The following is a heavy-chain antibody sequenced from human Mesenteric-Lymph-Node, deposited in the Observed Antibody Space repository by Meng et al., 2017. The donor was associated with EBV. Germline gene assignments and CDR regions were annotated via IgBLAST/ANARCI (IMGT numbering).Heavy chain of an antibody. Sequence: QVPLGQSGAGVKKPGASVKIACKASGYTFTNYALEWVRQTPGQRLEWMGWINVGNGNTKYSQKFEGRVTISRDTSANTAYVELSSLRSEDTAVYYCARIRGIDSSTNYWGQGTLVTVSS. CDR2: INVGNGNT. V-gene: IGHV1-3*01. D-gene: IGHD2-2*01. J-gene: IGHJ4*02. CDR3: ARIRGIDSSTNY. CDR1: GYTFTNYA.